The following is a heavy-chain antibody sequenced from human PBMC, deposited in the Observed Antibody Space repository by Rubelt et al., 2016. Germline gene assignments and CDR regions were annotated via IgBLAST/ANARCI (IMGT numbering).Heavy chain of an antibody. Sequence: GLDWIGSFCYGRTTYYHQSLRTRVTVSTDTSRNQISLRLSSVTAADTAVYYCAREGSAYNNYVDYGMDLWGQGTTVTVSS. CDR3: AREGSAYNNYVDYGMDL. J-gene: IGHJ6*02. D-gene: IGHD4-11*01. CDR2: FCYGRTT. V-gene: IGHV4-39*02.